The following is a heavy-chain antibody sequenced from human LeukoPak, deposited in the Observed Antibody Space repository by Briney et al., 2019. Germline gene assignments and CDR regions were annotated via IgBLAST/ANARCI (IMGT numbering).Heavy chain of an antibody. Sequence: PSETLSLTCTVSGGSISSGDYYWSWIRQPPGKGLEWIGSIYHSGSTYYDPSLKSRVTISVDTSNNHFSLKLSSVTAADTAVYYCARRGGGDYYYYMDVWGKGTTVTVSS. V-gene: IGHV4-39*02. CDR3: ARRGGGDYYYYMDV. CDR1: GGSISSGDYY. D-gene: IGHD2-21*01. CDR2: IYHSGST. J-gene: IGHJ6*03.